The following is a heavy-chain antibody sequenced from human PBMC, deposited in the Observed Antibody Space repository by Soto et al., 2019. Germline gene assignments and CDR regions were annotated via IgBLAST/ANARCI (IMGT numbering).Heavy chain of an antibody. D-gene: IGHD2-15*01. Sequence: PGGSLRLSCEASGFTFRSYGMHWVRQAAGKGLEWVAVIWYDGSEKSYVDSVKGRFTISRDNSKNTLYLQMDSLRSEDTAVYYCARDDVLCDGGRCYGIPLDVWGKGTTVTVSS. CDR1: GFTFRSYG. J-gene: IGHJ6*04. CDR3: ARDDVLCDGGRCYGIPLDV. V-gene: IGHV3-33*01. CDR2: IWYDGSEK.